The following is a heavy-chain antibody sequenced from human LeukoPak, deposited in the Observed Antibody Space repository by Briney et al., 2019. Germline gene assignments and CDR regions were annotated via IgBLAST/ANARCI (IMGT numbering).Heavy chain of an antibody. Sequence: GGSLRLSCAASGFTFSDYYMSWIRRAPGKGLEWVSYISSSSSYTNYADSVKGRFTISRDNAKNSLYLQMNSLRAEDTAVYYCARDRGNYGDYADYWGQGTLVTASS. CDR3: ARDRGNYGDYADY. J-gene: IGHJ4*02. V-gene: IGHV3-11*06. CDR1: GFTFSDYY. CDR2: ISSSSSYT. D-gene: IGHD4-17*01.